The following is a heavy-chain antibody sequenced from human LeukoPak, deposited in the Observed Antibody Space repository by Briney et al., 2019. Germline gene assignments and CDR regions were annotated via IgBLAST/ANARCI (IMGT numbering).Heavy chain of an antibody. V-gene: IGHV4-31*03. J-gene: IGHJ4*02. CDR1: GDSITSGGYY. CDR2: IYYSGTT. Sequence: PSETLSLTCTVSGDSITSGGYYWSWIRQLPGKGLEWIGYIYYSGTTSYNPSLKSRLTISLDTSENQFSLKLSSVTAADTAVYYCARGSTGDKSNNWGQGTLVTVSS. D-gene: IGHD7-27*01. CDR3: ARGSTGDKSNN.